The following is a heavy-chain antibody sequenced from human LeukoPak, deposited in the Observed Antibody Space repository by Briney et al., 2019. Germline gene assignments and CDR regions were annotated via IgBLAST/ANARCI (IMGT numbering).Heavy chain of an antibody. V-gene: IGHV3-21*01. D-gene: IGHD1-26*01. CDR2: ISSSSSYI. Sequence: NPGGSLRLSCAASGFTFSSYSMNWVRQAPGKGLEWVSSISSSSSYIYYADSVKGRFTISRDNAKNSLYLQMNSLRAEDTAVYYCARDRRRAKWELTRLYYFDYWGQGTLVTVSS. CDR3: ARDRRRAKWELTRLYYFDY. J-gene: IGHJ4*02. CDR1: GFTFSSYS.